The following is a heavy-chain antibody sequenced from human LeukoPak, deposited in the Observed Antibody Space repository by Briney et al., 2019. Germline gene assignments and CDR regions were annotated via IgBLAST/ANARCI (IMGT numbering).Heavy chain of an antibody. Sequence: GGSLRLSCAASGFTFSSYAMSWVRQAPGKGLEWVSAISGSGSSTYSADSVKGRFTISRDNSKNTLYLQMNSLRAEDMAVYYCAKGITRGTPYYFDYWGQGTLVIVSS. V-gene: IGHV3-23*01. J-gene: IGHJ4*02. CDR2: ISGSGSST. CDR1: GFTFSSYA. CDR3: AKGITRGTPYYFDY. D-gene: IGHD1-1*01.